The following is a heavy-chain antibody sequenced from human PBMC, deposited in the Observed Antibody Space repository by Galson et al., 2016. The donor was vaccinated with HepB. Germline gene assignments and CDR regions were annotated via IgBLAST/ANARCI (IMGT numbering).Heavy chain of an antibody. V-gene: IGHV1-2*02. CDR3: ARLRRIVTTGSWSSPSYFDY. Sequence: SCKASGYILTGYYVHWVRQAPGQGLEWMGWIDPRSGGTIYAENFQGRVTMTRNTSIKPAYMELSRLRSADTAVYYCARLRRIVTTGSWSSPSYFDYWGQGTLVTVSS. D-gene: IGHD1-26*01. CDR2: IDPRSGGT. J-gene: IGHJ4*02. CDR1: GYILTGYY.